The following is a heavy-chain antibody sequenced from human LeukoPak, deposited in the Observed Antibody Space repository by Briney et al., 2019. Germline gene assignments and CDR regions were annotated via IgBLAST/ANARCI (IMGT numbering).Heavy chain of an antibody. J-gene: IGHJ5*02. V-gene: IGHV4-34*01. D-gene: IGHD5-18*01. CDR1: GGSFSAYY. Sequence: SSETLSLTCAVYGGSFSAYYWTWIRQPPGKGLEWIGEINHSGSSNYNSSLRSRVTISVDTSYKQFSLRLSSVTAADTAVYYCAPRGDIEHSYVYGKWFDPWGQGTLVTVSS. CDR2: INHSGSS. CDR3: APRGDIEHSYVYGKWFDP.